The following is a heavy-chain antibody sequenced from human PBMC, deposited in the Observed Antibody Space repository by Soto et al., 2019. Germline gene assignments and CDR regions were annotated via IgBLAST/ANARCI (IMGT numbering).Heavy chain of an antibody. CDR3: ARGPSGSFNWFDP. J-gene: IGHJ5*02. D-gene: IGHD6-13*01. Sequence: ASVKVSCKASGYTFTNYAIHWVRQGPGQRPEWMGWINAGSGYTKYSQKFQGAVTVTRDTSASTAYMELSSLRSEDTAVYYCARGPSGSFNWFDPRGQGTLVTVS. CDR1: GYTFTNYA. V-gene: IGHV1-3*01. CDR2: INAGSGYT.